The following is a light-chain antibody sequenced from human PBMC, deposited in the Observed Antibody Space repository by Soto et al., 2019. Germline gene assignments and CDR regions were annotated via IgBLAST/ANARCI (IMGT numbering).Light chain of an antibody. Sequence: EIVMTQSPATLSVSPGGRATLSCRASQSISGTLAWYQQKPGQAPRLLIYGAFTRATGFPARFSGSGSGTDFTLSITSLQSEDFAVYYCQQYDNWPWTFGQGTKVDIK. CDR2: GAF. V-gene: IGKV3-15*01. J-gene: IGKJ1*01. CDR1: QSISGT. CDR3: QQYDNWPWT.